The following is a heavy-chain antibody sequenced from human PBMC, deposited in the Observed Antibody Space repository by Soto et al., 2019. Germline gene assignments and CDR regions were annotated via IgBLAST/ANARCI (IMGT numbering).Heavy chain of an antibody. J-gene: IGHJ6*02. CDR1: GFTFSSYG. Sequence: LRLSCAASGFTFSSYGMHWVRQAPGKGLEWVAVIWYDGSNKYYADSVKGRLTISRDNSKNTLYLQMNSLRAEDTAVYYCASSTCSSTSCYKFGYYYDMDVWGQGTSVTVSS. D-gene: IGHD2-2*02. CDR2: IWYDGSNK. V-gene: IGHV3-33*01. CDR3: ASSTCSSTSCYKFGYYYDMDV.